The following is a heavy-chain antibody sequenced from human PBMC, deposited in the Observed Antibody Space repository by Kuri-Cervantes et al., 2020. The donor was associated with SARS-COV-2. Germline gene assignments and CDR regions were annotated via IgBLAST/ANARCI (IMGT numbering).Heavy chain of an antibody. J-gene: IGHJ5*02. D-gene: IGHD1-7*01. V-gene: IGHV1-2*02. CDR2: INPNSGGT. CDR3: ARGPRITGTTGCWFDP. Sequence: ASVKVSCKASGYTFTGYYMRWVRQAPGQGLEWMGWINPNSGGTNYAQKFQGRVTMTRDTSISTAYMELSRLRSDDTAVYYCARGPRITGTTGCWFDPWGQGTLVTVSS. CDR1: GYTFTGYY.